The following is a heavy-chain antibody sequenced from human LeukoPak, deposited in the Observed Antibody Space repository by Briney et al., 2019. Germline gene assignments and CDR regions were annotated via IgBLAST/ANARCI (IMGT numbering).Heavy chain of an antibody. J-gene: IGHJ4*02. CDR2: IGVAANT. CDR1: GFTFSSYD. Sequence: GGSLRLSCAASGFTFSSYDMHWVRQATGKGLEWVSAIGVAANTFYSGSVKGRFTISGENAKNSLYLLMSSLRAEDTAVYYCARQNTPHGNFDYWGQGTLVTVSS. CDR3: ARQNTPHGNFDY. V-gene: IGHV3-13*01. D-gene: IGHD1-26*01.